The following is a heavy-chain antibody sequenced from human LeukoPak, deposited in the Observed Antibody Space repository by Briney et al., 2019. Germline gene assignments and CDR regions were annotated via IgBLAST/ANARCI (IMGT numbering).Heavy chain of an antibody. CDR3: ARVTAPQFRKYYYFYMDV. CDR2: INHGGST. V-gene: IGHV4-34*01. D-gene: IGHD2-21*02. Sequence: SETLSLTCAVYGGSFSDYFWTWIRQPPGKGLEWIGEINHGGSTNYNPSLKSRVSISVDTSKNQFSLKLTSVTAADTAVYYCARVTAPQFRKYYYFYMDVWATGTTVTVSS. CDR1: GGSFSDYF. J-gene: IGHJ6*03.